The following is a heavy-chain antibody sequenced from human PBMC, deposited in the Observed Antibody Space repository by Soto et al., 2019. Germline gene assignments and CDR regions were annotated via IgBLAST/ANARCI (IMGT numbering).Heavy chain of an antibody. CDR2: IYYSGST. J-gene: IGHJ5*02. CDR1: GGSISSSSYY. CDR3: ARLRGLRFLEWLRSNWFDP. V-gene: IGHV4-39*01. D-gene: IGHD3-3*01. Sequence: SETLSLTCTVSGGSISSSSYYWGWIRQPPGKGLEWIGSIYYSGSTYYNPSLKSRVTISVDTSKNQFSLKLSSVTAADTAVYYCARLRGLRFLEWLRSNWFDPWGQGTLVTVSS.